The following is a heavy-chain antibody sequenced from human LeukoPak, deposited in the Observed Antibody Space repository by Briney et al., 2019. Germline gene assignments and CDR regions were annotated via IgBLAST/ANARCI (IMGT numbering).Heavy chain of an antibody. CDR3: AKDRPNYYGSNGHYYKLNGDC. CDR2: ITSSGAAT. Sequence: AGGSLRLSCAASGFTFSSYAMSWVRQAPGKGLEWVSSITSSGAATYYADSVKGRFTISRDNSDNTPYLQMNSLRAEDTAVYYCAKDRPNYYGSNGHYYKLNGDCWGQGTLVTVSS. J-gene: IGHJ4*02. D-gene: IGHD3-22*01. V-gene: IGHV3-23*01. CDR1: GFTFSSYA.